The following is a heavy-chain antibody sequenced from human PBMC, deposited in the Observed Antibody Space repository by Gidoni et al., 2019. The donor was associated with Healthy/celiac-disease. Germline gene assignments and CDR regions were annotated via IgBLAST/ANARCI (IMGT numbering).Heavy chain of an antibody. D-gene: IGHD4-17*01. Sequence: QVQLQESGPGLVKPSQTLSLTCTVSVGSISSGSYYWSWIRQPAGKGLEWIGRIYTSGSTNYNPSLKSRVTISVDTSKNQFSLKLSSVTAADTAVYYCARTVRGGPFDYWGQGTLVTVSS. V-gene: IGHV4-61*02. CDR1: VGSISSGSYY. CDR2: IYTSGST. J-gene: IGHJ4*02. CDR3: ARTVRGGPFDY.